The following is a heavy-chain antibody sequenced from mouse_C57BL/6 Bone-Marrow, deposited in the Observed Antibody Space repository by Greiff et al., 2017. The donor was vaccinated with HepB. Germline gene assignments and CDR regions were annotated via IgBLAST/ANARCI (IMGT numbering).Heavy chain of an antibody. D-gene: IGHD2-3*01. Sequence: VQLQQPGAELVRPGTSVKLSCKASGYTFTSYWMHWVKQRPGQGLEWIGVIDPSDSYTNYNQKFKGKATLTVDTSSSTAYMQLSSLTSEDSAVYYCARIYDGYGTYWGQGTLVTVSA. J-gene: IGHJ3*01. CDR1: GYTFTSYW. V-gene: IGHV1-59*01. CDR3: ARIYDGYGTY. CDR2: IDPSDSYT.